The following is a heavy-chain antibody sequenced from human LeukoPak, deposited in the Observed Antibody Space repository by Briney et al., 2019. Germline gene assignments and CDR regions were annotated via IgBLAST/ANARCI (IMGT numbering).Heavy chain of an antibody. CDR1: GYTFTGSY. J-gene: IGHJ4*02. CDR3: ARDAVAGRAEYYFDY. V-gene: IGHV1-2*06. D-gene: IGHD6-19*01. CDR2: INPNTGGI. Sequence: GASVKVSCKASGYTFTGSYLHWVRQAPGQGLEWMGRINPNTGGIHYAQKFQGRVTMTRDTSISTAYMELSRLRSDDTAIFYCARDAVAGRAEYYFDYWGQGTLVTVSP.